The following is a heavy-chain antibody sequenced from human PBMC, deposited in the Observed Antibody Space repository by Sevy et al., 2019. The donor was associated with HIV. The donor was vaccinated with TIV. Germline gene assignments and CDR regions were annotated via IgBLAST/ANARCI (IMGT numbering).Heavy chain of an antibody. CDR2: LKSKADGGTV. CDR3: TRWKGLQSIFDY. D-gene: IGHD1-1*01. CDR1: GFTFGDYA. Sequence: GGSLRLSCTTSGFTFGDYAMNWVRQAPGKGLEWVAFLKSKADGGTVGHAGSVKGRFTISRDNSKSIAYLQMNDRTTEDTGVYYCTRWKGLQSIFDYWGQGALVTVSS. J-gene: IGHJ4*02. V-gene: IGHV3-49*04.